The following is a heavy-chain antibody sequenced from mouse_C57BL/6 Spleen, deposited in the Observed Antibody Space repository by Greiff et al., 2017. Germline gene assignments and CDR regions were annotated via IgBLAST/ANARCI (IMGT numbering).Heavy chain of an antibody. J-gene: IGHJ2*01. CDR1: GYTFTDYY. CDR2: IYPGSGNT. CDR3: AREGPKNYIDY. V-gene: IGHV1-76*01. Sequence: VMLVESGAELVRPGASVKLSCKASGYTFTDYYINWVKQRPGQGLEWIARIYPGSGNTYYNEKFKGKATLTAEKSSSTAYMQLSSLTSEDSAVYFCAREGPKNYIDYWGQGTTLTVSS.